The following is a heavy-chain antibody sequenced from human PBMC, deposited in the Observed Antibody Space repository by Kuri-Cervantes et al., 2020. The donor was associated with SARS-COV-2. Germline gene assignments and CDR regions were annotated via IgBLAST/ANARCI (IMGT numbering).Heavy chain of an antibody. CDR2: IYYSGST. J-gene: IGHJ4*02. Sequence: ESLKISCTVSGGSISSSSYYWGWIRQPPGKGLEWIGSIYYSGSTYYNPSLKSRVTISVDTSKNQFSLKLSSVTAADTAVYYCARAQWSSGYSNIDYWGQGTLVTVSS. CDR1: GGSISSSSYY. V-gene: IGHV4-39*01. CDR3: ARAQWSSGYSNIDY. D-gene: IGHD3-22*01.